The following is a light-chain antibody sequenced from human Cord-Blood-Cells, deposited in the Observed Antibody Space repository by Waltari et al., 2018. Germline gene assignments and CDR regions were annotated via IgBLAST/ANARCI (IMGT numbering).Light chain of an antibody. CDR1: SLRSYY. CDR3: NSRDSSGNHLWV. CDR2: GKN. V-gene: IGLV3-19*01. J-gene: IGLJ3*02. Sequence: SSELTQDPAVPVALGQTVRITCQGDSLRSYYASWSQKKPGQAPVMVSYGKNNQPSGIPDRFSGYSSGNTASLTIPGAQAEDEADYYCNSRDSSGNHLWVFGGGTKLTVL.